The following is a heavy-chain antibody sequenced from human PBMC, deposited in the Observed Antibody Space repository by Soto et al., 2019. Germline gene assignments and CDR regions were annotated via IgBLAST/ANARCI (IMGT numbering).Heavy chain of an antibody. V-gene: IGHV3-30*18. J-gene: IGHJ6*02. Sequence: GGSLRLSCAASGFTFSSYGMHWVRQAPGKGLEWVAVISYDGSNKYYADSVKGRFTISRDNSKNTLYLQMNSLRAEDTAVYYCAKVLDFSTVTTRGPYYYYYGMDVWGQGTTVTVSS. CDR3: AKVLDFSTVTTRGPYYYYYGMDV. CDR2: ISYDGSNK. CDR1: GFTFSSYG. D-gene: IGHD4-17*01.